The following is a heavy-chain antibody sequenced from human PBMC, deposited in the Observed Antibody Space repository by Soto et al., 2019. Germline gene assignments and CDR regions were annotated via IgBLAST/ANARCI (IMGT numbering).Heavy chain of an antibody. CDR1: GVSISSTIYY. V-gene: IGHV4-39*01. CDR2: LYYSGST. Sequence: QLQLQESGPGLVKPSETLSLTCTVSGVSISSTIYYWGWIRQPPGKGLEWIGSLYYSGSTYYNPSLKSRITMSVDTTKNHFSLRLSSVTAADTAVYYCARHLTKTDYYYFMDVWGKGTTVTVSS. CDR3: ARHLTKTDYYYFMDV. J-gene: IGHJ6*03.